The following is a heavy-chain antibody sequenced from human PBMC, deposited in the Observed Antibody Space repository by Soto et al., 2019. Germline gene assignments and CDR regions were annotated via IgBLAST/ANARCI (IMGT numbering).Heavy chain of an antibody. J-gene: IGHJ5*02. CDR1: GGSFSGYY. V-gene: IGHV4-34*01. D-gene: IGHD2-15*01. Sequence: SETLSLTCAVYGGSFSGYYWSWIRQPPGKGLEWIGEINHSGSTNYNPSLKSRVTISVDTSKNQFSLKLSSVTAADTAVYYCARGHRYGYCSGGSCHNWFDPWGQGTLVTVSS. CDR2: INHSGST. CDR3: ARGHRYGYCSGGSCHNWFDP.